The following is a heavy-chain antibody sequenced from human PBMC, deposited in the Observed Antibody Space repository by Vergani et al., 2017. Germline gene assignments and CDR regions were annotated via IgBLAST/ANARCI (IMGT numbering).Heavy chain of an antibody. Sequence: EVQLVESGGVVVQPGGSLRLSCAASGFTFDDYTMHWVRQAPGKGLEWVSLISWDGGSTYYADSVKGRFTISRDNSKNSLYLQMNSLRTEDTALYYCAKDRAYCGGDSHDAFDIWGQGTMVTVSS. CDR3: AKDRAYCGGDSHDAFDI. CDR1: GFTFDDYT. J-gene: IGHJ3*02. CDR2: ISWDGGST. V-gene: IGHV3-43*01. D-gene: IGHD2-21*02.